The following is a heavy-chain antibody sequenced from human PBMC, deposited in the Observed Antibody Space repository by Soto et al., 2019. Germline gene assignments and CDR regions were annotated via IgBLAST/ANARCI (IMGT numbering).Heavy chain of an antibody. CDR3: ARDKVATNPPYYYYMDV. Sequence: GGSLRLSCAASGFTFSSYSMNWVRQAPGKGLEWVSSISGSRSYIYYADSVKGRFTITRDNAKNSLYLQMNSLRAEDTAVYYCARDKVATNPPYYYYMDVWGKGTTVTVSS. CDR2: ISGSRSYI. CDR1: GFTFSSYS. D-gene: IGHD5-12*01. J-gene: IGHJ6*03. V-gene: IGHV3-21*01.